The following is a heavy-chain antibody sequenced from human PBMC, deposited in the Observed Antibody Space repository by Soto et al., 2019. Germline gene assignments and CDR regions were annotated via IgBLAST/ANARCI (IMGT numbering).Heavy chain of an antibody. CDR3: ARVERGITIFGVVIPPFDY. J-gene: IGHJ4*02. D-gene: IGHD3-3*01. CDR1: GSTFSDYY. V-gene: IGHV3-11*01. CDR2: ISSSGSTI. Sequence: PGGSLRLSCAASGSTFSDYYMSWIRQAPGKGLEWVSYISSSGSTIYYADSVKGRFTISRDNAKNSLYLQMNSLRAEDTAVYYCARVERGITIFGVVIPPFDYWGQGTLVTVSS.